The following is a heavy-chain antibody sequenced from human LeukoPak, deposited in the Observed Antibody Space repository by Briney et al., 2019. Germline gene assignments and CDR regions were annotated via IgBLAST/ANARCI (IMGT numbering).Heavy chain of an antibody. CDR3: ASSSQLLSSRYFQH. D-gene: IGHD2-2*01. J-gene: IGHJ1*01. CDR1: GYTFTSYG. V-gene: IGHV1-46*01. Sequence: GASVKVSCKASGYTFTSYGISWVRQAPGQGLEWMGIINPSGGSTSYAQKFQGRVTMTRDMSTSTVYMELSSLRSEDTAVYYCASSSQLLSSRYFQHWGQGTLVTVSS. CDR2: INPSGGST.